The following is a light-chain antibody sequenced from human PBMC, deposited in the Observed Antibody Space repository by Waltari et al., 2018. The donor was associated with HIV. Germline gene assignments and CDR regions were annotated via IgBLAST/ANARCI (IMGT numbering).Light chain of an antibody. CDR3: QSFNDNNEWV. CDR1: SGSIARNY. V-gene: IGLV6-57*03. Sequence: NFILTQTHSVSASPGETVIISCTRSSGSIARNYVPWFQQRPGAAPTTIIYEDNQRSSGIPDRFSGSIDTSSNSASLTISGLKTEDEADYYCQSFNDNNEWVFGGGTKVTVL. J-gene: IGLJ3*02. CDR2: EDN.